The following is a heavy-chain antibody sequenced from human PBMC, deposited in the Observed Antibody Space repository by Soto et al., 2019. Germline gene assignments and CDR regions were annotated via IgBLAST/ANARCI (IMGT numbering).Heavy chain of an antibody. D-gene: IGHD4-17*01. J-gene: IGHJ4*02. CDR3: AHRPSGRGDRDY. Sequence: QITLKESGPTLVKPTQTLTLTCTFSGFSLSTSGVGVGWIRQPPAKALEWLALIYWDDDKRYSPSLKSRLTNTKDTSKNQVGLTMTNMDPVDTATYYCAHRPSGRGDRDYWGQGTLVTVSS. CDR2: IYWDDDK. CDR1: GFSLSTSGVG. V-gene: IGHV2-5*02.